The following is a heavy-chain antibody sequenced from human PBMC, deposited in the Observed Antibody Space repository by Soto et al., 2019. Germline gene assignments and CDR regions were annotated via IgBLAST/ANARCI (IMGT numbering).Heavy chain of an antibody. CDR1: GFTFGYSY. CDR3: VRGGGGGLFDP. V-gene: IGHV3-11*06. D-gene: IGHD2-15*01. Sequence: SLRRSCAFSGFTFGYSYMSWIRQAPGKGLEWLSYISPGSRYPAYADSVKGRFTISRDNAKRSLYLQMMSLTAEDTAIYYCVRGGGGGLFDPWGQGTMVTVSS. CDR2: ISPGSRYP. J-gene: IGHJ5*02.